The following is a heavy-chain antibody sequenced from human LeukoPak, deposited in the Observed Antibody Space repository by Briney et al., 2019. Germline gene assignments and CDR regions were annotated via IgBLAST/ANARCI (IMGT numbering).Heavy chain of an antibody. CDR3: ARELREHGVFDI. Sequence: GGSLRLSCAASGLIVSSNYISWVRQAPGKGLEGVSEIYSDGSTYYAASVKGRFSFYRDNSKNTVYLQMHSLSADDTAVYYCARELREHGVFDIWGQGTMVTVSS. J-gene: IGHJ3*02. CDR2: IYSDGST. V-gene: IGHV3-53*01. D-gene: IGHD1-26*01. CDR1: GLIVSSNY.